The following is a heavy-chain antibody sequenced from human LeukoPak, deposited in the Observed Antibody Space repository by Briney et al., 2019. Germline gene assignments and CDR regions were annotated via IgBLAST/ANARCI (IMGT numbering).Heavy chain of an antibody. CDR3: ARDKGYNLLSASDI. V-gene: IGHV3-11*04. D-gene: IGHD5-24*01. CDR2: ISSSGSTI. J-gene: IGHJ3*02. Sequence: RGSLRLSCAASGFTFSDYYMSWIRQAPGKGLEWVSYISSSGSTIYYADSVKGRFTISRDNAKNSLYLQMNSLRAEDTAVYYCARDKGYNLLSASDIWGQGTMVTVSS. CDR1: GFTFSDYY.